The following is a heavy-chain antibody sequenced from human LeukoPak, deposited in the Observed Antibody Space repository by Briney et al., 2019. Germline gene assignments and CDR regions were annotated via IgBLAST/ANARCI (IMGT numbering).Heavy chain of an antibody. CDR3: ARDPYSGSYGNYYYYFMDV. Sequence: AGGSLRLSCAASGFTFISYSMNWVRQAPGKGLEWVSSISSSGSTIYYADSVKGRFTISRDNAKNSLYLQMNSLRAEDTAVYYCARDPYSGSYGNYYYYFMDVWGKETTVTISS. V-gene: IGHV3-21*01. D-gene: IGHD1-26*01. CDR1: GFTFISYS. CDR2: ISSSGSTI. J-gene: IGHJ6*03.